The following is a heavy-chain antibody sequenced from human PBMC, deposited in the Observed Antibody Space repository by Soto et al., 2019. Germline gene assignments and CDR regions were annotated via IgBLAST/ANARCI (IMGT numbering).Heavy chain of an antibody. V-gene: IGHV3-23*01. Sequence: GESLKISCAASGFTFSTYAMNWVRQAPGKGLEWVSCISGSGGSIYYVDSVKGRFTISRDNSKNTLFLQMNSLRAEDTAVYYCAKDEGAVVPGTIDYWGQGALVTVSS. CDR1: GFTFSTYA. CDR2: ISGSGGSI. J-gene: IGHJ4*02. D-gene: IGHD2-2*01. CDR3: AKDEGAVVPGTIDY.